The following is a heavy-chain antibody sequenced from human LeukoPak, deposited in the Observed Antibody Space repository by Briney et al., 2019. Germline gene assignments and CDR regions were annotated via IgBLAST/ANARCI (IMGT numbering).Heavy chain of an antibody. CDR2: IIPIFGTA. V-gene: IGHV1-69*13. J-gene: IGHJ5*02. Sequence: ASVKVSCKASGGTFSSYAISWVRQAPGQGLEWMGGIIPIFGTANYAQKFQGRVTITADESTSTAYMELSSLRSEDAAVYYCARDQVFYYGSGSFNWFDPWGQGTLVTVSS. D-gene: IGHD3-10*01. CDR3: ARDQVFYYGSGSFNWFDP. CDR1: GGTFSSYA.